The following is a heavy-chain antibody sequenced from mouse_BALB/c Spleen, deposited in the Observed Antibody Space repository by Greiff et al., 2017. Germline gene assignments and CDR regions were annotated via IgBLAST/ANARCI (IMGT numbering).Heavy chain of an antibody. V-gene: IGHV5-6-3*01. Sequence: EVHLVESGGGLVQPGGSLKLSCAASGFTFSSYGMSWVRQTPDKRLELVATINSNGGSTYYPDSVKGRFTISRDNAKNTLYLQMSSLKSEDTAMYYCARDGRGFAYWGQGTLVTVSA. CDR2: INSNGGST. J-gene: IGHJ3*01. CDR1: GFTFSSYG. CDR3: ARDGRGFAY.